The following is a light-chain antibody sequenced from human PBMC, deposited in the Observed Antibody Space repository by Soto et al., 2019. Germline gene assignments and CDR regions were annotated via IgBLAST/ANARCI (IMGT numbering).Light chain of an antibody. CDR2: DAS. V-gene: IGKV1-16*01. CDR1: EGVRNQ. CDR3: QQYNDHPFT. Sequence: DIQMTQSPFSLSASVGDRVTITCWASEGVRNQLGWFQQKPGKAPKSLIYDASSLQSGVPSRFSGSGSGTDFTLTINSLQPEDFATYYCQQYNDHPFTFGPGTKVDI. J-gene: IGKJ3*01.